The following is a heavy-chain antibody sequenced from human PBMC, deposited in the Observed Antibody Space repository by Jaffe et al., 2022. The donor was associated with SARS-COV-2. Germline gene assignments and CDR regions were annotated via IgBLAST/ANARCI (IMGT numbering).Heavy chain of an antibody. J-gene: IGHJ4*02. Sequence: QVQLQESGPGLVKPSETLSLTCTVSGGSISSYYWSWIRQPPGKGLEWIGYIYYSGSTNYNPSLKSRVTISVDTSKNQFSLKLSSVTAADTAVYYCARASGSGDYGYYFDYWGQGTLVTVSS. CDR3: ARASGSGDYGYYFDY. D-gene: IGHD4-17*01. CDR2: IYYSGST. V-gene: IGHV4-59*01. CDR1: GGSISSYY.